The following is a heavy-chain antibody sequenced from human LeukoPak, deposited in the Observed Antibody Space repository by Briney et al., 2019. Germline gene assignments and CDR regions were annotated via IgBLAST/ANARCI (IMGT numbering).Heavy chain of an antibody. CDR1: GFTFSSYG. V-gene: IGHV3-21*01. CDR3: ARVPQTYCTNGVCYYYYYMDV. J-gene: IGHJ6*03. CDR2: ISSSSSYI. Sequence: GGTLRLSCAASGFTFSSYGMSWVRQAPGKGLEWVSSISSSSSYIYYADSVKGRFTISRDNAKNSLYLQMNSLRAEDTAVYYCARVPQTYCTNGVCYYYYYMDVWGKGTTVTVSS. D-gene: IGHD2-8*01.